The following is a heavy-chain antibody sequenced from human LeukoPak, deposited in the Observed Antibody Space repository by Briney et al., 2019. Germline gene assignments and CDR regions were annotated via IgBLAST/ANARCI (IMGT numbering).Heavy chain of an antibody. CDR2: ISTYNDNT. Sequence: ASVKVSCKASGYTFTSYDISWVRQAPGQGLEWMGWISTYNDNTHYAQKLQGRVTMTTDTSTSTVYMELKSLRSDDAAVYYCGRIQSRIIAARPGNPAFDYWGRGTLVTVSS. CDR1: GYTFTSYD. V-gene: IGHV1-18*01. D-gene: IGHD6-6*01. J-gene: IGHJ4*02. CDR3: GRIQSRIIAARPGNPAFDY.